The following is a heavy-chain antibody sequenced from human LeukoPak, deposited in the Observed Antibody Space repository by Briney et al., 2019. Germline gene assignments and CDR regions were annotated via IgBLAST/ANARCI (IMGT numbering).Heavy chain of an antibody. CDR1: GFTFSSYG. V-gene: IGHV3-30*18. CDR3: AKSRITMVRGVLYYFDY. J-gene: IGHJ4*02. D-gene: IGHD3-10*01. Sequence: GGSLRLSCAASGFTFSSYGMHWVRQAPGKGLAWVAGISYDGSKKYYADSVKGRFTISRDNSKNTLYLQMNSLRAEDTAVYYCAKSRITMVRGVLYYFDYWGQGTLVSVSS. CDR2: ISYDGSKK.